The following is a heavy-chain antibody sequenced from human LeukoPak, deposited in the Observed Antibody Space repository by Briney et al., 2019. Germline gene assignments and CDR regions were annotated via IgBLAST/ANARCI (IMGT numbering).Heavy chain of an antibody. CDR1: GYTFTGYY. CDR2: INLNSGGT. Sequence: ASVKVSCKASGYTFTGYYMRWVRQAPGQGLEWMGWINLNSGGTNYAQKFQGRVTMTRDTSISTAYMELSRLRSDDTAVYYCARGEWLRFGNYSYYDMDVWGQGTTVTVSS. D-gene: IGHD5-12*01. J-gene: IGHJ6*02. CDR3: ARGEWLRFGNYSYYDMDV. V-gene: IGHV1-2*02.